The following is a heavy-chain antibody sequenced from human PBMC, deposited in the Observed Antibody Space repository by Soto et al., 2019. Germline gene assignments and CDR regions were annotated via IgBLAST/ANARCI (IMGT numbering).Heavy chain of an antibody. CDR3: ARGPPLGY. CDR2: IYYSGST. CDR1: GGSSSSYY. Sequence: SETLSLTCTVSGGSSSSYYWSWIRQPPGKGLQCIGYIYYSGSTNYNPSLKSRVTISVDRSKNQFSLKLSSVTAADTAVYYCARGPPLGYWGQGTLVTVS. V-gene: IGHV4-59*12. J-gene: IGHJ4*02.